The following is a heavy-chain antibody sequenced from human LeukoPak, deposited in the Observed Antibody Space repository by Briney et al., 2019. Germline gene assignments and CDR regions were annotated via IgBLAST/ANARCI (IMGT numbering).Heavy chain of an antibody. CDR1: GGTFSSYA. J-gene: IGHJ3*02. Sequence: ASVKVSCKASGGTFSSYAISWVRQAPGQGLEWMGGIIPIFGTANYAQKFQGRVTITTDESTSTAYMELSSLRSEDTAVYYCARDQGSGSYDAFDIWGQGTMVTVSS. D-gene: IGHD3-10*01. V-gene: IGHV1-69*05. CDR2: IIPIFGTA. CDR3: ARDQGSGSYDAFDI.